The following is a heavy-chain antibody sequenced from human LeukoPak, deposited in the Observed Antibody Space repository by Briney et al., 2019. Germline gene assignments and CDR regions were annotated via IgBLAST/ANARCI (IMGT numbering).Heavy chain of an antibody. CDR2: INSDGRST. D-gene: IGHD6-19*01. CDR3: AREESQWLVGYYYGMDV. V-gene: IGHV3-74*01. CDR1: GFTFSSYW. J-gene: IGHJ6*02. Sequence: GGSLRLSCAASGFTFSSYWMHWVRQAPGKGLVWVSRINSDGRSTSYADSVQGRFTISRDNAKNTLYLQMNSLRAEDTAVYYCAREESQWLVGYYYGMDVWGQGTTVTVSS.